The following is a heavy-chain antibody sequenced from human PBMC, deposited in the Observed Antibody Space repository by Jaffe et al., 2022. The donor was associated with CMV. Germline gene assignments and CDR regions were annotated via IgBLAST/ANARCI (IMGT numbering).Heavy chain of an antibody. CDR3: ARHIAGYSYETYYFDY. Sequence: QLQLQESGPGLMKPSETLSLTCTVSGGSISSGTYYWGWIRQPPGTGLEWTGSVSYSGRTYHNPSLKSRVSISVDTSKNQFSLKLSSVTAADTAVYYCARHIAGYSYETYYFDYWGQGALVTVSS. CDR2: VSYSGRT. D-gene: IGHD5-18*01. J-gene: IGHJ4*02. CDR1: GGSISSGTYY. V-gene: IGHV4-39*01.